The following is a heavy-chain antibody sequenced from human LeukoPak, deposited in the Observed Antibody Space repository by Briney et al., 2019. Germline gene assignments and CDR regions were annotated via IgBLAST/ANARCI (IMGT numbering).Heavy chain of an antibody. CDR1: GLSFSNAW. J-gene: IGHJ3*02. D-gene: IGHD3-22*01. CDR3: TTELITLDAFDI. CDR2: IQSKTDGKTT. V-gene: IGHV3-15*01. Sequence: PGRSLTLSSAVAGLSFSNAWMSWVRQAPRRGREWVGRIQSKTDGKTTDYAAPVKGRFTSSREDSKTTLYLQMNSLKTENTAVYYCTTELITLDAFDIWGQGTMVTASS.